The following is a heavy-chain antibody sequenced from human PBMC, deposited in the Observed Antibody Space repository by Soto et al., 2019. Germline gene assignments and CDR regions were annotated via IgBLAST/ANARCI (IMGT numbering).Heavy chain of an antibody. V-gene: IGHV3-30*18. D-gene: IGHD1-1*01. CDR3: AKETTYETSSYYGMNV. CDR1: GFTFSSYG. CDR2: ISYDGSNK. J-gene: IGHJ6*02. Sequence: QVQLVESGGGVVQPGRSLRLSCAASGFTFSSYGMHWVRQAPGKGLEWLALISYDGSNKYYTDSVKGRFIISRDTAKNTLFLQMNNLRAEDTDVYYCAKETTYETSSYYGMNVWGQGTTVTVSS.